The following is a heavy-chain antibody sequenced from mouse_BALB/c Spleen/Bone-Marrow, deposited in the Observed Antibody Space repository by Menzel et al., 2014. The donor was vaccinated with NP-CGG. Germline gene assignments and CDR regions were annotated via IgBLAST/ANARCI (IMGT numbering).Heavy chain of an antibody. CDR1: GFTFSNFG. D-gene: IGHD1-1*01. Sequence: EVKVVESGGGLVQPGGSRKLSCAASGFTFSNFGMHWVRQAPEKGLEWVAYISSGSSTIYYADTVMGRFTISRDNPKNTLFLQMTSLRSEDTAMYYCARSGSSSGYFDYWGQGTTLTVSS. CDR2: ISSGSSTI. V-gene: IGHV5-17*02. J-gene: IGHJ2*01. CDR3: ARSGSSSGYFDY.